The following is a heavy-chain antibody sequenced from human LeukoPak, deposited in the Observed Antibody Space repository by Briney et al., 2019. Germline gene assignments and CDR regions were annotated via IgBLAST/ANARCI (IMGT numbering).Heavy chain of an antibody. Sequence: SETLSLTCTVSGGSISSYYRSWIRQPPGKGLEWIGYIYYSGSTNYNPSLKSRVTISVDTSKNQFSLKLSSVTAADTAVYYCARDGGSDYYYYMDVWGKGTTVNVSS. D-gene: IGHD6-19*01. CDR1: GGSISSYY. J-gene: IGHJ6*03. CDR2: IYYSGST. V-gene: IGHV4-59*01. CDR3: ARDGGSDYYYYMDV.